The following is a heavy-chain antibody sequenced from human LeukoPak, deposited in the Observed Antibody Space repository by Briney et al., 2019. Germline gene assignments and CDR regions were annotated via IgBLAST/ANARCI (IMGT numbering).Heavy chain of an antibody. J-gene: IGHJ5*02. CDR3: ARDLLVRGVRFDP. CDR2: INTDGSST. CDR1: GFTFTTYW. Sequence: PGGSLRLSCTASGFTFTTYWMHWVRQAPGKGLVWVSRINTDGSSTSYADSVKGRFTISRDNAKNTLYLQMNSLRAEDTAVYYCARDLLVRGVRFDPWGQGTQVTVSS. V-gene: IGHV3-74*01. D-gene: IGHD3-10*01.